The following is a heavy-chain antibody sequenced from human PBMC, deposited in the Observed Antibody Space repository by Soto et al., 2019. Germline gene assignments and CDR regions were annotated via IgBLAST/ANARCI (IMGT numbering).Heavy chain of an antibody. CDR1: GYTFTGYY. J-gene: IGHJ4*02. CDR3: AREATASTVTTGGVDY. Sequence: GASVKVSCKASGYTFTGYYMHWVRQAPGQGLEWMGWINPNSGGTNYAQKFQGRVTMTRGTSISTAYMELSRLRSDDTAVYYCAREATASTVTTGGVDYWGQGTLVTVSS. D-gene: IGHD4-17*01. CDR2: INPNSGGT. V-gene: IGHV1-2*02.